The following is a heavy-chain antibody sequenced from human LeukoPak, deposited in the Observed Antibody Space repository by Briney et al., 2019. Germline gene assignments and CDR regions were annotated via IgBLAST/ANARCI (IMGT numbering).Heavy chain of an antibody. CDR3: ARDHRYSDRRVVAVPKMDY. CDR1: GITFSDYW. CDR2: INQNGGEN. D-gene: IGHD2-15*01. Sequence: GGSLRLSCAVSGITFSDYWMTWVRQAPGKGLEWVANINQNGGENYYVDSVKGRFTISRDNTKNSVYLQMNSLRAEDTAVYYCARDHRYSDRRVVAVPKMDYWGQGTLVTVSS. J-gene: IGHJ4*02. V-gene: IGHV3-7*01.